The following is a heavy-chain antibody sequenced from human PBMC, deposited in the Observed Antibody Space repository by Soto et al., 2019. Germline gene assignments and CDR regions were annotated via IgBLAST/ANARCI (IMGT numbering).Heavy chain of an antibody. CDR2: IYYSGST. D-gene: IGHD6-6*01. V-gene: IGHV4-59*01. Sequence: QVQLQESGPGLVKPSETLSLTCTVSGGSISSYYWSWIRQPPGKGLEWIGYIYYSGSTNYHPSLKSRVTISVDTSKNQFSLKLSSVTAADTAVYYCARGIAARPWSAFDIWGQGTMVTVSS. CDR1: GGSISSYY. CDR3: ARGIAARPWSAFDI. J-gene: IGHJ3*02.